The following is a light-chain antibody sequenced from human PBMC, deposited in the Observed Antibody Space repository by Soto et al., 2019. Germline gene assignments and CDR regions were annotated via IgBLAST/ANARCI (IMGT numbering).Light chain of an antibody. CDR1: SGDVGGYNF. CDR2: DVS. CDR3: CSYGGSYTWV. Sequence: QSALTQARSVSGSPGQSVTISCTGTSGDVGGYNFVSWYQQHPGNARKLMIFDVSQRPSGVPDRFSGSKSGNTASLTISGLQAEDEADYYCCSYGGSYTWVFGGGTKLTVL. V-gene: IGLV2-11*01. J-gene: IGLJ3*02.